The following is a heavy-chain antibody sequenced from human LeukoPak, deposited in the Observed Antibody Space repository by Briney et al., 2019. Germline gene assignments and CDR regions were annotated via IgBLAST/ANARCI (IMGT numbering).Heavy chain of an antibody. J-gene: IGHJ1*01. CDR3: ARLAAVPG. V-gene: IGHV1-2*02. CDR1: GYTFTDYY. CDR2: IHPNSGGT. Sequence: ASVKVSCKASGYTFTDYYLHWVRQAPGQGLEWMGWIHPNSGGTNYAQKFQGRVAMTRDTSISTAYMELSSLRSDDTAVYYCARLAAVPGWGQGTLVTVSS. D-gene: IGHD6-19*01.